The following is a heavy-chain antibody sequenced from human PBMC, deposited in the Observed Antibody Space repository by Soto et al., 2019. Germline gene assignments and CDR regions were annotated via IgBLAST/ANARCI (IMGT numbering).Heavy chain of an antibody. CDR2: IWYDGSNK. CDR1: GFTFSSYG. Sequence: QVQLVESGGGVVQPGRSLRLSCAASGFTFSSYGMHWVRQAPGKGLEWVAVIWYDGSNKYYADSVKGRFTISRDNSKNTLYLQMNSLRAEDTAVDYCAREGVIVVEGGYYFDYWGPGTLVTVSS. CDR3: AREGVIVVEGGYYFDY. D-gene: IGHD3-22*01. J-gene: IGHJ4*02. V-gene: IGHV3-33*01.